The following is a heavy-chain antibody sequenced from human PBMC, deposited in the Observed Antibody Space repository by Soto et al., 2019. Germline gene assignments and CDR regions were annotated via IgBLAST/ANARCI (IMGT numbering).Heavy chain of an antibody. CDR3: ARLEWATVTTVDY. J-gene: IGHJ4*02. D-gene: IGHD4-17*01. V-gene: IGHV4-39*01. Sequence: PSETLSLTCTVSGGSISSSSYYWGWIRQPPGKGLEWIGSIYYSGSTYYNPSLKSRVTISVDTSKNQFSLKLSSVTAADTAVYYCARLEWATVTTVDYWGQGTLVTVS. CDR2: IYYSGST. CDR1: GGSISSSSYY.